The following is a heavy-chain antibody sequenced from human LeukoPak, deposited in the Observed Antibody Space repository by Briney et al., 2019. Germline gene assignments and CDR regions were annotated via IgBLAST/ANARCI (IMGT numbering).Heavy chain of an antibody. V-gene: IGHV3-21*04. CDR1: GLTFSSYS. CDR3: ARKYGSGSFDN. D-gene: IGHD3-10*01. CDR2: ISSSSSYI. J-gene: IGHJ4*02. Sequence: GGSLRLSCAASGLTFSSYSMNWVRQAPGKGLEWVSSISSSSSYIYYADSVKGRFTISRDNSKNTLSLQMNSLRAEDTAMYYCARKYGSGSFDNWGQGTLVTVSS.